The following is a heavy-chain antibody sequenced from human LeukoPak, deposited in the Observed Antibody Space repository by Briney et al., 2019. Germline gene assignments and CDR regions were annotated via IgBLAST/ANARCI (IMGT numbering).Heavy chain of an antibody. CDR1: GFTFGNSW. Sequence: GGSLRLSCAASGFTFGNSWVHWVRQAPGKGLVWVSLINADGSTATYADSVKGRFTISRDNARNTLSLQMNSLTIEDTAVYYCVVVIEPPDSDGFDVWGQGTMITVSS. V-gene: IGHV3-74*01. J-gene: IGHJ3*01. CDR2: INADGSTA. CDR3: VVVIEPPDSDGFDV. D-gene: IGHD1-14*01.